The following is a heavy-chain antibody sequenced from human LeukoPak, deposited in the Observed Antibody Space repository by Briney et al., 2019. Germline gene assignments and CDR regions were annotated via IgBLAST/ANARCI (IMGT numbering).Heavy chain of an antibody. CDR3: AKSGGLTFDI. D-gene: IGHD6-19*01. CDR1: GGSISSGGYY. V-gene: IGHV4-30-2*02. Sequence: PSQTLSLTCTVSGGSISSGGYYWSWIRQPPGKGLEWIGYIYHSGSTYYNPSLKSRVTISVDRSKNQFSLKLNSVAAADTAVYYCAKSGGLTFDIWGQGTMVTVSS. J-gene: IGHJ3*02. CDR2: IYHSGST.